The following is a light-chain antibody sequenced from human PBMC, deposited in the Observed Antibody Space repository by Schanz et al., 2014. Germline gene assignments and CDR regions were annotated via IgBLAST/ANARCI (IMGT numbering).Light chain of an antibody. CDR1: QSVSSN. Sequence: EIVMTQSPATLSVSPGERATLSCRASQSVSSNLAWYQQKPGQAPRLLIYDASKRATGIPVRFSGSGSGTDFTLTISSLEPEDFAVYFCQQRWDWPQGITFGQGTRLEIK. CDR3: QQRWDWPQGIT. V-gene: IGKV3-11*01. J-gene: IGKJ5*01. CDR2: DAS.